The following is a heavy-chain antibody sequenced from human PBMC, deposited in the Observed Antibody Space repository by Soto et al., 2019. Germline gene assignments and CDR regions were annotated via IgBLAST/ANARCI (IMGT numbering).Heavy chain of an antibody. CDR2: IYYSGNT. CDR1: GGSVGRVSHY. D-gene: IGHD1-7*01. Sequence: QVQLQESGPGLVKPSETLSLTCTVSGGSVGRVSHYWSWIRQPPGKGLECIGYIYYSGNTNYNPSLKRRVTISIDMSKNQFSLKLSSVTAADTAVYYCARVLVGNYPFDSWGQGTLVTVSS. V-gene: IGHV4-61*01. CDR3: ARVLVGNYPFDS. J-gene: IGHJ4*02.